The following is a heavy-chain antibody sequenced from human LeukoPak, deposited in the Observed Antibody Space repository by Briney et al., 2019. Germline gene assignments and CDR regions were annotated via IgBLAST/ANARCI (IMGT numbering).Heavy chain of an antibody. CDR3: ARRLTYDSRAYYCLDY. V-gene: IGHV5-51*01. Sequence: GESLKISCKGSGCTFATYWIAWVRQMPGKGLEWMGIIFPGDSDTRYSPSFQGQVTISADKSISTAYLQWSSLKASDTAMYYCARRLTYDSRAYYCLDYWGQGTLVTVSS. D-gene: IGHD3-22*01. CDR1: GCTFATYW. J-gene: IGHJ4*02. CDR2: IFPGDSDT.